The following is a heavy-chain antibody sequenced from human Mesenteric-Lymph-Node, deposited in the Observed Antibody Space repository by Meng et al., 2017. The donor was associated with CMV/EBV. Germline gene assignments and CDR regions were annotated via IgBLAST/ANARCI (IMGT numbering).Heavy chain of an antibody. J-gene: IGHJ5*02. CDR3: ARGFSHEEKSYEKGGWFDP. V-gene: IGHV1-18*01. D-gene: IGHD3-22*01. CDR2: ISVYYGNP. CDR1: CSACG. Sequence: CSACGMNWVRQAPGQGLGGMGWISVYYGNPNYAQKFRDRVTMTTDTSTNTAYMEVKSLKSDDTAMYYCARGFSHEEKSYEKGGWFDPWGLGTLVTVSS.